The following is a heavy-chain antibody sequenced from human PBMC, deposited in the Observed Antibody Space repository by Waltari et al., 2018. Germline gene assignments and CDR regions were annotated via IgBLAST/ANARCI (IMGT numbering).Heavy chain of an antibody. CDR3: ARYSSSWAFDD. CDR1: GFTFSSYS. D-gene: IGHD6-13*01. Sequence: EVQLVESGGGLVQPGGSLRLSCAASGFTFSSYSMNWFRQAPGKGLEWVSYSSSSSSTIYDADSVKGRFTISRDNAKNSLYLQMNSLRAEDTAVYYCARYSSSWAFDDWGQGTLVTVSS. CDR2: SSSSSSTI. V-gene: IGHV3-48*01. J-gene: IGHJ4*02.